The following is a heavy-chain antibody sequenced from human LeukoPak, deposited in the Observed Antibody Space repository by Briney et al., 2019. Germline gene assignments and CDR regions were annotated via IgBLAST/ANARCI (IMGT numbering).Heavy chain of an antibody. CDR1: GFTFSNYW. V-gene: IGHV3-7*04. D-gene: IGHD3-3*01. CDR2: IKPDGSEK. Sequence: GGSLRLSCAAYGFTFSNYWMSWVRQAPGKGLEWVANIKPDGSEKYYVDSVKGRFSISRDNVRNALYLQMNSLRVGDTALYYCARGDFWSGDYTDAFDVWGQGTMVTVSS. J-gene: IGHJ3*01. CDR3: ARGDFWSGDYTDAFDV.